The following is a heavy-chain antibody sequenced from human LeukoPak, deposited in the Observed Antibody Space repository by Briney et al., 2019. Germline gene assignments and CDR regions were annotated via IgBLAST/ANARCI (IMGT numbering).Heavy chain of an antibody. CDR1: GFTVSSNY. Sequence: GGSLRLSCAVSGFTVSSNYMGWARQAPGKGLEWVSVFYANGSIYYADSAKGRFTISRDNSENTVFLQMNTLRAEDTAVYYCARLEKNSYYYMDVWGKGTTVTVSS. V-gene: IGHV3-53*01. J-gene: IGHJ6*03. CDR2: FYANGSI. D-gene: IGHD1-1*01. CDR3: ARLEKNSYYYMDV.